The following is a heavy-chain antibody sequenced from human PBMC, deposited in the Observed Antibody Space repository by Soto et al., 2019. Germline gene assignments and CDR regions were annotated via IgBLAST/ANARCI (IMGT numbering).Heavy chain of an antibody. J-gene: IGHJ5*02. D-gene: IGHD2-15*01. V-gene: IGHV1-3*01. CDR2: IHAGNGNT. Sequence: ASVKVSCKASGYPFTRFAMHWVRQAPGQRLEWMGWIHAGNGNTKYSQKFQGRVTFTRDTSASTAYMEVRSLRSEDTAVYYCAYCSGGSCYSNWFDPWGQGTLVTVSS. CDR3: AYCSGGSCYSNWFDP. CDR1: GYPFTRFA.